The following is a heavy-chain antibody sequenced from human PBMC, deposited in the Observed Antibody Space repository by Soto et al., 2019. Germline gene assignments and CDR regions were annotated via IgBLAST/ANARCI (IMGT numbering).Heavy chain of an antibody. V-gene: IGHV4-34*01. Sequence: SETLSLTCAVYGGSFSGYYWSWIRQPPGKGLEWIGEINHSGSTNYNPSLKGRVTISVDTSKNQFSLKLSPVTAADTAVYYCARVFPGQSGTVYSKSQRGKYFQHWGQGTLVTVFS. J-gene: IGHJ1*01. CDR3: ARVFPGQSGTVYSKSQRGKYFQH. CDR2: INHSGST. CDR1: GGSFSGYY. D-gene: IGHD6-13*01.